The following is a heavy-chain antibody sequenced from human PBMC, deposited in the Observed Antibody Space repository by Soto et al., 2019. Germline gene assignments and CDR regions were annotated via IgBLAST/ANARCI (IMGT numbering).Heavy chain of an antibody. Sequence: QVQLQESGPGLVKPSQTLSLTCTVSGGSISSGGYYWSWIRQHPGKGLEWIGYIYYSGSTYYNPSLKSRVTISVDTSKNQFSLKLSSVTAADTAVYYCARDLGVHDYGDYVYGWFDPWGQGTLVTVSS. D-gene: IGHD4-17*01. CDR1: GGSISSGGYY. CDR3: ARDLGVHDYGDYVYGWFDP. V-gene: IGHV4-31*03. J-gene: IGHJ5*02. CDR2: IYYSGST.